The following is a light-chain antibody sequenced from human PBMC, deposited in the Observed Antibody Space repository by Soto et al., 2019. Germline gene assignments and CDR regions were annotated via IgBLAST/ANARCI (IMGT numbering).Light chain of an antibody. CDR3: CSYAGSRVV. V-gene: IGLV2-11*01. CDR2: DVT. CDR1: SSDVGGYNS. J-gene: IGLJ2*01. Sequence: QSALTQPRSVSGSPGQSVTISCTGTSSDVGGYNSVSRYQHHPGKAPKLMIYDVTKRPSGVPDRFSGSKSGNTASLTISGLQAEDEADYYCCSYAGSRVVFGGGTKLTVL.